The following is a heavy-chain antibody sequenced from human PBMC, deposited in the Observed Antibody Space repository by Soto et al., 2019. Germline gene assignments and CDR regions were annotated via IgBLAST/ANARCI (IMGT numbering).Heavy chain of an antibody. V-gene: IGHV3-23*01. Sequence: EVQLLESGGGLVQPGGSLRLSCAASGFTFGSHAMIWVRQAPGKGLEWVSALSGSGGSAYYADSVKGRFTISRDNSINTLYLQMNSLSAEDTALYYCAKEPYSDFWSAYYYFDYWGQGTLVTVSS. D-gene: IGHD3-3*01. CDR1: GFTFGSHA. CDR2: LSGSGGSA. CDR3: AKEPYSDFWSAYYYFDY. J-gene: IGHJ4*02.